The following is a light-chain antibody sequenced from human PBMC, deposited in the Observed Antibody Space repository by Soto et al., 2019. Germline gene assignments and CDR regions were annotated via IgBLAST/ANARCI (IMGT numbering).Light chain of an antibody. CDR2: DTS. CDR1: QSIAGY. CDR3: QQRSNWPPIT. Sequence: EIVVKQSPATLSLYPGERATLSCRASQSIAGYLAWYQKKPGQAPRLLIYDTSNRVTGVPARFSGSGSGTDFTLSISSLEPEDFAVYYCQQRSNWPPITFGQGARLAIK. J-gene: IGKJ5*01. V-gene: IGKV3-11*01.